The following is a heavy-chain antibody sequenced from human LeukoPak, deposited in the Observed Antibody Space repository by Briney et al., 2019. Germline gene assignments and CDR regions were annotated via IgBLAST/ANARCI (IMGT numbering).Heavy chain of an antibody. CDR1: GFTVSSNY. CDR3: AKDLNQYYDFWSGYYGNAFDI. D-gene: IGHD3-3*01. Sequence: GGSLRLSCAASGFTVSSNYMSWVRQAPGKGLEWVSVIYSGGSTYYADSVKGRFTISRDNSKNTLYLQMNSLRAEDTAVYYCAKDLNQYYDFWSGYYGNAFDIWGQGTMVTVSS. CDR2: IYSGGST. V-gene: IGHV3-53*01. J-gene: IGHJ3*02.